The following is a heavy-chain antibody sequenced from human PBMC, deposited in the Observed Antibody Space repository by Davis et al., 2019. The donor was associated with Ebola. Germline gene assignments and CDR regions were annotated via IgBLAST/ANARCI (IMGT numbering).Heavy chain of an antibody. CDR2: IYYSGST. J-gene: IGHJ4*02. D-gene: IGHD5-12*01. Sequence: MPSETLSLTCTVSGGSINYHYWSWIRQPPGKGLEWIGYIYYSGSTKYNPSLKSRVTISVDTSKSQFSLKLSSVTAADTAVYYCARGISIVATTGFDYWGQGTLVTVSS. CDR1: GGSINYHY. CDR3: ARGISIVATTGFDY. V-gene: IGHV4-59*11.